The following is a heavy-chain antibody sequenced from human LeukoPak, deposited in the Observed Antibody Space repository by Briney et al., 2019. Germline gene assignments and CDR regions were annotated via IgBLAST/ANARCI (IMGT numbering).Heavy chain of an antibody. CDR3: ATEGFYF. J-gene: IGHJ4*02. CDR1: GAAFSKYG. CDR2: ISRSGDIT. Sequence: GGSLRLSCAASGAAFSKYGMKWVRQAAGAGLEYISGISRSGDITHYADSVKGRFTITRDNVKNTLYLQMNSLRAEDTALYYCATEGFYFWGPGTQVTVSS. V-gene: IGHV3-23*01.